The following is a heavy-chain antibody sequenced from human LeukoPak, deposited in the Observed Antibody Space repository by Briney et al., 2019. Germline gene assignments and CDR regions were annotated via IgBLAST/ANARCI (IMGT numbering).Heavy chain of an antibody. CDR2: IYYSGST. CDR1: GGSISSYY. J-gene: IGHJ6*03. Sequence: SETLSLTCTVSGGSISSYYWSWIRQPPGKGLEWIGYIYYSGSTNYNPSLKSRVTISVDTSKNQFSLKLSSVTAADTAVYYCARVYSSSWYLPNYYYYMDVWGKGTTVTVSS. D-gene: IGHD6-13*01. CDR3: ARVYSSSWYLPNYYYYMDV. V-gene: IGHV4-59*01.